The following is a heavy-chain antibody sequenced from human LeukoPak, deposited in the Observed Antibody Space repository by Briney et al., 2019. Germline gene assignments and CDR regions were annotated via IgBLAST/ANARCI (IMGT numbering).Heavy chain of an antibody. J-gene: IGHJ6*02. V-gene: IGHV1-8*01. CDR3: ARRKAASYGEYYYGMDV. D-gene: IGHD1-26*01. CDR1: GYTFTSYD. CDR2: MNTNSGNT. Sequence: ASVKVSCKASGYTFTSYDINWVRQASGQGLEWMGWMNTNSGNTGYAQKFQGRVTMTRNTSISTAYMELSSLRSEDTAVYYCARRKAASYGEYYYGMDVWGQGTTVTVSS.